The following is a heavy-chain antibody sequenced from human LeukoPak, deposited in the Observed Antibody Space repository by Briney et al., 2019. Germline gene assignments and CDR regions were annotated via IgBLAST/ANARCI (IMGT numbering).Heavy chain of an antibody. D-gene: IGHD4-23*01. CDR2: IIPIFGTA. Sequence: SVKVSCKASGGTFSSYAISWVRQAPGQGLEWMGRIIPIFGTANYEQKFQGRVTITTDESTSTAYMELSSLRSEDTAVYYCARGQEPYGGNSRDFDYWGQGTLVTVSS. J-gene: IGHJ4*02. CDR3: ARGQEPYGGNSRDFDY. V-gene: IGHV1-69*05. CDR1: GGTFSSYA.